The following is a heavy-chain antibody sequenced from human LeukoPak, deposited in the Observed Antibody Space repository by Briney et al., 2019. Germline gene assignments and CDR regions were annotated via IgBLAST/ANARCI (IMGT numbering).Heavy chain of an antibody. CDR1: GFTFSSPA. Sequence: GGSLRLSCAGSGFTFSSPAMSWVRQAPGKGLEWISAISASGGSTYCADSVKGRFTISRDNSKSSVYLQMSSLRVEDTAVYYCAKRYCSGGSCYSGDWGQGTPVTVSP. D-gene: IGHD2-15*01. CDR2: ISASGGST. CDR3: AKRYCSGGSCYSGD. V-gene: IGHV3-23*01. J-gene: IGHJ4*02.